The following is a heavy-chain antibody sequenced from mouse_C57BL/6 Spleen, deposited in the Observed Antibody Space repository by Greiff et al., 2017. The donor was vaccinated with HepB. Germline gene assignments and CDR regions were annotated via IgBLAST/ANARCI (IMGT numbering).Heavy chain of an antibody. J-gene: IGHJ3*01. CDR2: IWSGGST. Sequence: QVQLQQSGPGLVQPSQSLSITCTVSGFSLTSYGVHWVRQSPGKGLEWLGVIWSGGSTDYNAAFISRMSISKDNSKSQVFFKMNSLQADDTAIYYCARNYHYGYDVLFAYWGQGTLVTVSA. CDR1: GFSLTSYG. V-gene: IGHV2-2*01. D-gene: IGHD2-2*01. CDR3: ARNYHYGYDVLFAY.